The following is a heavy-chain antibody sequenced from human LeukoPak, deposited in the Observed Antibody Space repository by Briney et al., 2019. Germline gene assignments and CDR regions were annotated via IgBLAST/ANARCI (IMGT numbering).Heavy chain of an antibody. Sequence: GESLRLSCAASGFTFSRYSMNWVRQAPGKGLEWVAFIPHDGSHKIYAESVKGRFTISRDNSKNTMYLQMNSLRADDTALYYCATWASSIFGTDYWGQGTLVTVSS. V-gene: IGHV3-30*02. D-gene: IGHD3-3*01. CDR1: GFTFSRYS. CDR2: IPHDGSHK. J-gene: IGHJ4*02. CDR3: ATWASSIFGTDY.